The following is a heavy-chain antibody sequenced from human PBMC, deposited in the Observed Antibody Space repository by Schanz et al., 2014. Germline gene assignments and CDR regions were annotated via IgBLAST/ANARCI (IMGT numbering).Heavy chain of an antibody. CDR3: ARIGGSVFDY. CDR2: IGNGGVTI. J-gene: IGHJ4*02. Sequence: EMQLLESGGGLAQPGGSLRLSCAASGFTFSTSTMHWVRQAPGKGLEWVSYIGNGGVTIYYADSVKGRFTISRDNSKNSLYLQMNSLRAEDTAVYYCARIGGSVFDYWAQGTLVTVSS. CDR1: GFTFSTST. V-gene: IGHV3-48*04. D-gene: IGHD3-10*01.